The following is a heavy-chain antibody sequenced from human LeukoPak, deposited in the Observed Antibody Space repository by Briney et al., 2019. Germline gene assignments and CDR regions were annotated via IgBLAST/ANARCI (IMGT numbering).Heavy chain of an antibody. Sequence: PGGSLRLSCAASGFTFSSYAMHWVRQAPGKGLEWVAVISYDGSNKYYADSVKGRFTISGDNSKNTLYLQMNSLRAEDTAVYYCARDRAIGELLRGYYFDYWGQGTLVTVSS. CDR1: GFTFSSYA. J-gene: IGHJ4*02. CDR3: ARDRAIGELLRGYYFDY. CDR2: ISYDGSNK. V-gene: IGHV3-30-3*01. D-gene: IGHD3-10*01.